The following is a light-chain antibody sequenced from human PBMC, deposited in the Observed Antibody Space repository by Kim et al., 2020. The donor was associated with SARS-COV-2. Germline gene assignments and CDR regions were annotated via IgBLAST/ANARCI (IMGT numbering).Light chain of an antibody. CDR3: QQYNNWPLLT. J-gene: IGKJ4*01. V-gene: IGKV3-15*01. CDR1: QSVSSY. CDR2: GAS. Sequence: SPGERATLSCRARQSVSSYLAWYQQKPGQAPRLLIYGASTRATGIPARFSGSGSGTEFTLTISSLQSEDFAVYYCQQYNNWPLLTFGGGTKVDIK.